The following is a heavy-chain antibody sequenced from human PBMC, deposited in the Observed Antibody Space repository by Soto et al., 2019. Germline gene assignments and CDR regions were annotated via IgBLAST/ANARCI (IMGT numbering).Heavy chain of an antibody. CDR2: ISVSGGST. D-gene: IGHD1-1*01. CDR3: AKRATGTYFDY. Sequence: EVQLLESGGGLVQPGGSLRLSCAASGFTFSNYAMNWVRQAPGKGLEWVSVISVSGGSTYYADSVKGRFTISRDNSKNTLYLQMNSLRAEDTAVYYCAKRATGTYFDYWGQGTLVTVSS. V-gene: IGHV3-23*01. CDR1: GFTFSNYA. J-gene: IGHJ4*02.